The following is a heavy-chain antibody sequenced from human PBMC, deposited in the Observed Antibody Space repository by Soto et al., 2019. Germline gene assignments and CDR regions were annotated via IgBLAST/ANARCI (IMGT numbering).Heavy chain of an antibody. V-gene: IGHV1-69*13. CDR3: AREHCSSTSCYNYFDY. J-gene: IGHJ4*02. D-gene: IGHD2-2*02. Sequence: GASVKVSCKASGGTFSSYAISWVRQAPGQGLEWMGGIIPIFGTANYAQKFQGRVTITADESTSTAYMKLSSLRSEDTAVYYCAREHCSSTSCYNYFDYWGQGTLVTVSS. CDR2: IIPIFGTA. CDR1: GGTFSSYA.